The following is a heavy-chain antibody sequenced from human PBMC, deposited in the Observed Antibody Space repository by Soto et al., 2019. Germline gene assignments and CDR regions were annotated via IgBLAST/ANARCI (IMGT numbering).Heavy chain of an antibody. CDR2: ISSSSRTI. CDR1: GFTFSSYS. D-gene: IGHD5-12*01. Sequence: GGSLRLSCAASGFTFSSYSMNWVRQAPGKGLEWVSYISSSSRTIYCADSVKGRFTISRDNAKNSLYLQMNSLRAEDTAVYYCAKDRGPEYYFDYWGQGTLVTVSS. V-gene: IGHV3-48*01. J-gene: IGHJ4*02. CDR3: AKDRGPEYYFDY.